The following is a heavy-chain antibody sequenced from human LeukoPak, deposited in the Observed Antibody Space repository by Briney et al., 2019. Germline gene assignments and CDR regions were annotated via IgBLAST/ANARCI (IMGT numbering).Heavy chain of an antibody. V-gene: IGHV4-39*01. CDR1: GYSISSSSYY. J-gene: IGHJ4*02. CDR3: ARNSSGWSFDY. CDR2: IYYSGST. D-gene: IGHD6-19*01. Sequence: SETLSLTCTVSGYSISSSSYYWGWIRQPPGKGLEWIGSIYYSGSTSHNPSLKSRVTISVDTSKNQFSLKLSSVTAADTAVYYCARNSSGWSFDYWGQGTLVTVSS.